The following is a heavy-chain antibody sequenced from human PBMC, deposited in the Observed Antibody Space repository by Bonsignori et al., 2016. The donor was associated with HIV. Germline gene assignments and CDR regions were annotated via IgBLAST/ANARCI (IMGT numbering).Heavy chain of an antibody. CDR1: GFTFSDFT. CDR2: ISRTSKTI. V-gene: IGHV3-48*01. Sequence: EVQLVESGGGLAHPGDSLRLSCAASGFTFSDFTMNWVRQAPGKGLEWLSYISRTSKTIYYADSAKGRFTVSRDNAKNSLFLQMKSLRADDTAVYYCVREVTGGWFDPGAREPWSPS. J-gene: IGHJ5*02. CDR3: VREVTGGWFDP. D-gene: IGHD1-26*01.